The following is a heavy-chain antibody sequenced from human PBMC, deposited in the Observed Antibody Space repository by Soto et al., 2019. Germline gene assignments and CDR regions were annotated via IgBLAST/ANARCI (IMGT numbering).Heavy chain of an antibody. CDR2: ISSSTSI. J-gene: IGHJ4*02. Sequence: EVQLVDSGGGLVKPGGSLRLSCAASGFSFSSYSMNWVRQAPGKGLEWVSSISSSTSIYYSDYVKGQFTISRDNAKNSVYLQMNSLRAEETAVYYCARDRYGDYSSDYWGQGTLVTVSS. V-gene: IGHV3-21*01. CDR3: ARDRYGDYSSDY. D-gene: IGHD4-17*01. CDR1: GFSFSSYS.